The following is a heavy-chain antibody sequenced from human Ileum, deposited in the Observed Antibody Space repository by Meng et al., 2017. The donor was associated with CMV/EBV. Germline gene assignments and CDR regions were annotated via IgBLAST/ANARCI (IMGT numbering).Heavy chain of an antibody. Sequence: ASVKVSCKASGYTFTSYGISWVRQAPGQGLEWMGWISAYNGNTNYSQKFQGRVTITTDTSTSTAYMELRSLRSDDTAVYYCARFWSGYYKRGMDVWGQGTTVTVSS. CDR1: GYTFTSYG. J-gene: IGHJ6*02. CDR3: ARFWSGYYKRGMDV. CDR2: ISAYNGNT. D-gene: IGHD3-3*01. V-gene: IGHV1-18*01.